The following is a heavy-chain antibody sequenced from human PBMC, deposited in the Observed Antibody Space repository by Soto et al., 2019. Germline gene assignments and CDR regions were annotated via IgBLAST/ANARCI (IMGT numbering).Heavy chain of an antibody. Sequence: XSVKVSCKASGGTFSSYAISWVRQAPGQGLEWMGGIIPIFGTANYAQKFQGRVTITADKSTSTAYMELSSLRSEDTAVYYCARGIAVAGTRDYYFDYWGQGNLVTVSS. CDR2: IIPIFGTA. J-gene: IGHJ4*02. V-gene: IGHV1-69*06. CDR1: GGTFSSYA. CDR3: ARGIAVAGTRDYYFDY. D-gene: IGHD6-19*01.